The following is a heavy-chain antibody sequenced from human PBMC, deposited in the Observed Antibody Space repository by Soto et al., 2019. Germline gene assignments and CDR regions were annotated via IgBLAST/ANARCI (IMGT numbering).Heavy chain of an antibody. CDR3: ARDQRPGRDGYNSFDY. CDR1: GFTFSSYA. CDR2: ISYDGSNK. J-gene: IGHJ4*02. V-gene: IGHV3-30-3*01. Sequence: PGGSLSLSCAASGFTFSSYAMHWVRQPPGKGLEWVAVISYDGSNKYYADSVKGRFTISRDNSKNTLYLQMNSQRAEGTAVYYCARDQRPGRDGYNSFDYWGQGTPVTVSS. D-gene: IGHD5-12*01.